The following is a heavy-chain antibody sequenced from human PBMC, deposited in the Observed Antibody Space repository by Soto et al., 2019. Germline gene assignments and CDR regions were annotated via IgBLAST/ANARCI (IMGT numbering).Heavy chain of an antibody. D-gene: IGHD5-18*01. CDR3: ARGGVHGYSYGMWWFDP. CDR2: INHSGST. Sequence: KASETLSLTCAVYGGSFSGYYWSWIRQPPGKGLEWIGEINHSGSTNYNPSLKSRVTISVDTSKNQFSLKLSSVTAADTAVYYCARGGVHGYSYGMWWFDPWGQGTLVTVSS. J-gene: IGHJ5*02. V-gene: IGHV4-34*01. CDR1: GGSFSGYY.